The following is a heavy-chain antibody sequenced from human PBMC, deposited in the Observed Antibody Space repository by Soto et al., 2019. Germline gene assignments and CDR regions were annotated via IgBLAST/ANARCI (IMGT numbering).Heavy chain of an antibody. D-gene: IGHD5-18*01. CDR3: ARADTAMVILDY. CDR2: IYYSGST. J-gene: IGHJ4*02. Sequence: SETLSLTCTVSGGSISSGGYYWSWIRQHPGKGLEWIGYIYYSGSTYYNPSLKSRVTISVDTSKNQFSLKLSSVTAADTAVYYCARADTAMVILDYWGQGTLVTVSS. V-gene: IGHV4-31*03. CDR1: GGSISSGGYY.